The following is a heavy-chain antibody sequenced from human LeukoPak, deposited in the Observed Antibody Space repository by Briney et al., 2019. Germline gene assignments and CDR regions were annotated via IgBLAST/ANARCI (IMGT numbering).Heavy chain of an antibody. CDR1: GYTFTRYY. J-gene: IGHJ5*02. CDR3: AREVGYSSSYYGRFDP. Sequence: ASVKVSCKAPGYTFTRYYMHWVRQAPGQRLECMGRVNPNNGVPNYAQKFQGRVTMTRDTAISTFYMELSSLRSDDTAVYFCAREVGYSSSYYGRFDPWGQGTLVIVSS. V-gene: IGHV1-2*06. D-gene: IGHD2-2*01. CDR2: VNPNNGVP.